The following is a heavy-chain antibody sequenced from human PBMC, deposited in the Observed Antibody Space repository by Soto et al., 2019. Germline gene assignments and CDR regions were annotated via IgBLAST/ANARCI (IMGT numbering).Heavy chain of an antibody. CDR2: IYYSGST. Sequence: QVQLQESGPGLGKPSETLSLTCTVSGGSIGNYYCSWIRQPPGKGLEWIGYIYYSGSTNYNPSLKSRVTISVDTSKNQFSLKLSSVTAADTAVYYCARAGAATLSDYWGQGTLVTVSS. V-gene: IGHV4-59*01. CDR1: GGSIGNYY. J-gene: IGHJ4*02. CDR3: ARAGAATLSDY. D-gene: IGHD2-15*01.